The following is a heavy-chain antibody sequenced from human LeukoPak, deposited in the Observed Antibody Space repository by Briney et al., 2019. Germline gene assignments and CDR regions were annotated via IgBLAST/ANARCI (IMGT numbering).Heavy chain of an antibody. CDR1: GFTFSDYY. CDR2: ISGSGGST. Sequence: GGSLRLSCAASGFTFSDYYMSWIRQAPGKGLEWVSAISGSGGSTYYADSVKGRFTISRDNSKNTLYLQMNSLRAEDTAVYYCAKVDDSSGYYSDWGQGTLVTVSS. J-gene: IGHJ4*02. D-gene: IGHD3-22*01. CDR3: AKVDDSSGYYSD. V-gene: IGHV3-23*01.